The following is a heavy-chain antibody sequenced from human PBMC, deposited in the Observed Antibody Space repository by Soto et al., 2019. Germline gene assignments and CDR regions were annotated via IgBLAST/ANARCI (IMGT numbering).Heavy chain of an antibody. V-gene: IGHV4-39*01. CDR1: GGSISSSSYY. D-gene: IGHD4-17*01. CDR3: ARQSIDYGCNGFDP. CDR2: IYYSGST. J-gene: IGHJ5*02. Sequence: SETLSLTCTVSGGSISSSSYYWGWIRQPPGKGLEWIGSIYYSGSTYYNPSLKSRVTISVDTSKNLSSLKLSSVTAADTTVYYCARQSIDYGCNGFDPWGQGTLVTVSS.